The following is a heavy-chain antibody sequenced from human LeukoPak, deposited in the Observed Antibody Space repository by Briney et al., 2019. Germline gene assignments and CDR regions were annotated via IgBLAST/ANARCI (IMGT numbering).Heavy chain of an antibody. Sequence: GESLKISCKGSGYSFTSYWISWVRQMPGKGLEWMGRIDPSDSYTNYSPSFQGHVTISADKSISTAYLQWSSLKASDTAMYYCARRVRFDWLYFDYWGQGTLVAVSS. CDR3: ARRVRFDWLYFDY. V-gene: IGHV5-10-1*01. CDR2: IDPSDSYT. J-gene: IGHJ4*02. CDR1: GYSFTSYW. D-gene: IGHD3-9*01.